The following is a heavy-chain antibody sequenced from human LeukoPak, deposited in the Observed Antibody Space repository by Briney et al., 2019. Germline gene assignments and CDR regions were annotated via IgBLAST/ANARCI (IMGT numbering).Heavy chain of an antibody. J-gene: IGHJ5*02. CDR1: GGTFRNFG. CDR3: ARDPPDP. Sequence: SVKVSCKASGGTFRNFGISWVRQAPGQGLEWMGGIIPIFHTPNYAQKFQGRVTITADESTSTTYMELSGLRSEDTAVYYCARDPPDPWGQGTLVTVSS. CDR2: IIPIFHTP. V-gene: IGHV1-69*13.